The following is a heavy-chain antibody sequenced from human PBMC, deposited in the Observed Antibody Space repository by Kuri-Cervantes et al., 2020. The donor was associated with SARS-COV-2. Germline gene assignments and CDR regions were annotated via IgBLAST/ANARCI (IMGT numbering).Heavy chain of an antibody. CDR1: GFTFSGSA. CDR2: IRSKANSYAT. J-gene: IGHJ4*02. V-gene: IGHV3-73*01. Sequence: GESLKISCAASGFTFSGSAMHWVRQASGKGLEWVGRIRSKANSYATAYAASVKGRFTISRDDSKNTAYLQMNSLKTEDTAVYYCTSRDYGGNLYYFDYWGQGTLVTVSS. D-gene: IGHD4-23*01. CDR3: TSRDYGGNLYYFDY.